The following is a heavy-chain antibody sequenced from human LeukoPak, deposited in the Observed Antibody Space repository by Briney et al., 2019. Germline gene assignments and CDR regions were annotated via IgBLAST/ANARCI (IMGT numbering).Heavy chain of an antibody. D-gene: IGHD6-19*01. CDR3: ARVGIAVAGNDY. CDR1: GFTFSSYG. CDR2: ISGSGGST. Sequence: GGTLRLSCAASGFTFSSYGMSWVRQAPGKGLEWVSAISGSGGSTYYADSVKGRFTISRDNAKNTLYLQMNSLRAEDTAVYYCARVGIAVAGNDYWGQGTLVTVSS. V-gene: IGHV3-23*01. J-gene: IGHJ4*02.